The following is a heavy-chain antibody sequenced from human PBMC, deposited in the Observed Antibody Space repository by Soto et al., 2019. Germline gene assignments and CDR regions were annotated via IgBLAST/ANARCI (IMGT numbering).Heavy chain of an antibody. J-gene: IGHJ6*04. CDR2: INHSGST. CDR3: ARSPYDYYYARDV. Sequence: SETLSLTCAVYGGSFSGYYWSWIRQPPGKGLEWIGEINHSGSTNYNPSLKSRVTISIDTSKNQFSLKLSSVTAADTAVYYCARSPYDYYYARDVWGKGTTVTVS. CDR1: GGSFSGYY. D-gene: IGHD3-16*01. V-gene: IGHV4-34*01.